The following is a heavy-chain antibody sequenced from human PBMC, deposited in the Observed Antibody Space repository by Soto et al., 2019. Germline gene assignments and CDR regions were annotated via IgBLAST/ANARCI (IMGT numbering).Heavy chain of an antibody. CDR3: ARIAGDYSGGYYGMDV. CDR1: GGSVSSGSYY. Sequence: PSETLSLTCTVSGGSVSSGSYYWSWIRQPPGKGLEWIGYIYYSGSTNYNPSLKSRVTISVDTSKNQFSLKLSSVTAADTAVYYCARIAGDYSGGYYGMDVWGQGTTVTVSS. D-gene: IGHD4-17*01. J-gene: IGHJ6*02. CDR2: IYYSGST. V-gene: IGHV4-61*01.